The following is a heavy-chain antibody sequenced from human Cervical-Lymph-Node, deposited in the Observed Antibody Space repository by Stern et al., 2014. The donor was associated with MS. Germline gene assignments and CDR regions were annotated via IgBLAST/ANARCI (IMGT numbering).Heavy chain of an antibody. CDR2: ISPKIGNT. CDR1: GYTFISYN. V-gene: IGHV1-46*01. Sequence: VQLVESGAEVKKPGASVKVSCKTSGYTFISYNIHWVRQAPGQGLEWMGAISPKIGNTDYAQNFQGRVSVTRDTSTTTVNMELSSLTSEDTAIYYCARKPANNSFDYWGQGTLVAVS. CDR3: ARKPANNSFDY. J-gene: IGHJ4*02.